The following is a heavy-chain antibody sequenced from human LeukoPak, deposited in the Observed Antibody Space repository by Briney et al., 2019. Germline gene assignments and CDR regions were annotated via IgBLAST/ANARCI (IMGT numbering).Heavy chain of an antibody. CDR3: ATASSSSWYRYYFDY. Sequence: PGGSLRLSCAASGFTFSSYEMNWVRQAPGKGLEWVSYISSSGSTIYYADSVKGRFTISRDNAKNSLYLQMNSLRAEDTAVYYCATASSSSWYRYYFDYWGQGTLVTVSS. J-gene: IGHJ4*02. V-gene: IGHV3-48*03. CDR2: ISSSGSTI. D-gene: IGHD6-13*01. CDR1: GFTFSSYE.